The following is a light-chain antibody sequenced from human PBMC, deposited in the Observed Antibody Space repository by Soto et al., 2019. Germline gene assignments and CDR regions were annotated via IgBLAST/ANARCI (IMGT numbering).Light chain of an antibody. Sequence: DIQVTQSPSTLSASVGDRVTIACRASQSIGYWLAWYQQKPGKAPNLLIYAASTLETGVPSRFSGSGFGTEFTLTIASLQPDDSATYYCQQYNSFSKTFGRGTKV. CDR2: AAS. CDR1: QSIGYW. CDR3: QQYNSFSKT. V-gene: IGKV1-5*01. J-gene: IGKJ1*01.